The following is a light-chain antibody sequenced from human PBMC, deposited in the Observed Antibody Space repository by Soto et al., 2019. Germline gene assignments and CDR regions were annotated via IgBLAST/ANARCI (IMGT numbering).Light chain of an antibody. V-gene: IGKV3-20*01. CDR1: QSVTKNN. CDR2: GAS. J-gene: IGKJ5*01. Sequence: EILLTQSPVTLSFSPVXXAXLXXXXIQSVTKNNLNWYQQNPGQAPRLLIYGASIRATGIPDRFSGSGSETDFTLTISRLEPEDFALYYCQQYGSSAPITFGQGTRLEIK. CDR3: QQYGSSAPIT.